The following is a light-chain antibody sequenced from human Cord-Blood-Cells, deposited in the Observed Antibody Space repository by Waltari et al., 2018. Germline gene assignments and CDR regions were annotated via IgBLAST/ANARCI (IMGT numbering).Light chain of an antibody. V-gene: IGLV2-8*01. CDR1: RSDVVGYNY. J-gene: IGLJ2*01. CDR2: EVS. CDR3: SSYAGSNNLV. Sequence: QSALTQPTPASGSPGQSVTISCTATRSDVVGYNYASWYQQHPGKAPKLMIYEVSQRPSGVPDRFSGSKSGNTASLTVSVLQAEDEADYYCSSYAGSNNLVFGGGTKLTVL.